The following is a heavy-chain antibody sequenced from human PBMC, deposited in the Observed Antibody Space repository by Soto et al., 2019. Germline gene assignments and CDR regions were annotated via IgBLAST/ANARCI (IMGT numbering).Heavy chain of an antibody. J-gene: IGHJ4*02. V-gene: IGHV3-30*02. CDR2: IRNDGTVR. CDR1: GFTFSYHD. Sequence: GGSLRLSCTASGFTFSYHDVHWVRQAPGKGLEWLAAIRNDGTVRNYADAAKGRFTISRDNSKSTLYLDVNNLRPEDTAVYYCATKKIDDFDYWGQGTLVTVSS. CDR3: ATKKIDDFDY.